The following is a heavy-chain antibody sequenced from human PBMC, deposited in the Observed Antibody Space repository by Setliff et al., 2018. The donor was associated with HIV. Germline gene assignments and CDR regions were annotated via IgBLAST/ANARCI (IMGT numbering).Heavy chain of an antibody. V-gene: IGHV1-2*02. CDR1: GYTFTGYY. D-gene: IGHD3-9*01. J-gene: IGHJ6*02. CDR3: ARTPNDILTGYIPYYYYGMDV. Sequence: GASVKVSCKASGYTFTGYYMHWVRQAPGQGLEWMGWINPNSGGTNYAQKFQGRVTMTRDTSISTAYMELSRLRSDDTAVYYCARTPNDILTGYIPYYYYGMDVWGQGTTVTVSS. CDR2: INPNSGGT.